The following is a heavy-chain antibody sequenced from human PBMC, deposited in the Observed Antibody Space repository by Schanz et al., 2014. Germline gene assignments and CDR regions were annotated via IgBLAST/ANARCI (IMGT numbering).Heavy chain of an antibody. D-gene: IGHD5-12*01. CDR3: ARKVVATIGGDYDN. J-gene: IGHJ4*02. Sequence: EVQLLESGGGLVQPGGSLRLSCSASTFTFDHYAMTWVRQVPGKGLEWVAAVSSRSDEIKYADSVRGRFTISRDNSRSTMYLQMNSLRAEDTAVYYCARKVVATIGGDYDNWGQGTVVIVSS. CDR1: TFTFDHYA. CDR2: VSSRSDEI. V-gene: IGHV3-23*05.